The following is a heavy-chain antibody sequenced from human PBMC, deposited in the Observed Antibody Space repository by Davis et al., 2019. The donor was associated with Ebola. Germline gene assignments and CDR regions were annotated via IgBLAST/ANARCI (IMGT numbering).Heavy chain of an antibody. CDR1: GYTFTSYY. D-gene: IGHD2-15*01. Sequence: AASVKVSCKASGYTFTSYYMHWVRQAPGQGLEWMGIINPSGGSTSYAQKFQGRVTMTRDTSTSTVYMELSSLRSEDTAVYYCARDLGYCSGGSCYHYGMDVWGQGTTVTVSS. V-gene: IGHV1-46*01. CDR3: ARDLGYCSGGSCYHYGMDV. J-gene: IGHJ6*02. CDR2: INPSGGST.